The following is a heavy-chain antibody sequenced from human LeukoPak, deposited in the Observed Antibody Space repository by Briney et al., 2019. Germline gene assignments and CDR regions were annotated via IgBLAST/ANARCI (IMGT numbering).Heavy chain of an antibody. V-gene: IGHV4-59*01. CDR2: IYYSGST. CDR1: GGSISSYY. CDR3: AGNNSTIGY. Sequence: PSETLSLTCTVSGGSISSYYWSWIRQPPGKGLEWIGYIYYSGSTNYNPSLKSRVTISVDTSKNQFSLKLSSVTAADTAVYYCAGNNSTIGYWGQGTLVTVSS. J-gene: IGHJ4*02. D-gene: IGHD2/OR15-2a*01.